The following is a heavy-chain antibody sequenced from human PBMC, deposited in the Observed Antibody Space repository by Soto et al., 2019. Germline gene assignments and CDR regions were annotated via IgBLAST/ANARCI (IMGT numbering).Heavy chain of an antibody. CDR1: GGTFSTYA. D-gene: IGHD5-18*01. J-gene: IGHJ6*02. CDR3: ARAAYSYGTAYLSYYYGMDV. V-gene: IGHV1-69*01. CDR2: IIPIFGTA. Sequence: QVQLVQSGAEVKKPGSSVKVSYKASGGTFSTYAISWVRQAPGQGLEWVGGIIPIFGTANYAQKFQGRVTITADESTSTAYMELSSLRSEDTAVYYCARAAYSYGTAYLSYYYGMDVWGQGPTVTVSS.